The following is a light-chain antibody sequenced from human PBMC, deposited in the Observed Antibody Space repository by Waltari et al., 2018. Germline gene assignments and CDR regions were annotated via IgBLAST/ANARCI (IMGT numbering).Light chain of an antibody. CDR1: QSGSSNY. V-gene: IGKV3-20*01. J-gene: IGKJ1*01. CDR3: QQYGSSLGT. CDR2: GAS. Sequence: EIVLTQSPGTLSLSPGERATLPCRASQSGSSNYLAWYQQKPGQAPRLLIYGASSRATGIPDRFIGSGSETDFTLTITRLEPEDFAMYYCQQYGSSLGTFGQGTKVEIK.